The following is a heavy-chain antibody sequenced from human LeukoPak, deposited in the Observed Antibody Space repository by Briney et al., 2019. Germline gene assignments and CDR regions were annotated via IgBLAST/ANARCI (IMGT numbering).Heavy chain of an antibody. D-gene: IGHD4-17*01. Sequence: SETLSLTCTVSGGSISSYYWSWIRQPPGKGLEWIGYIYYSGSTNYNPSLRSRVTISVDTSKNQFSLKLSSVTAADTAVYYCARSLYGDYAYWYFDLWGRGTLATVSS. J-gene: IGHJ2*01. CDR2: IYYSGST. V-gene: IGHV4-59*08. CDR1: GGSISSYY. CDR3: ARSLYGDYAYWYFDL.